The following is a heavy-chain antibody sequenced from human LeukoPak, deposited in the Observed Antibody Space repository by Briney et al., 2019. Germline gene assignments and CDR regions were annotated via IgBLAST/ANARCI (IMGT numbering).Heavy chain of an antibody. D-gene: IGHD1-26*01. J-gene: IGHJ4*02. Sequence: PGGSLRLSCAASGFTFSSYAMSWVRQAPGKGLEWVSAISGSGGSTYYADSVKGRFTTSRDNSKNTLYLQMNSLRAEDTAVCYCAKQRERWLAPFDYWGQGTLVTVSS. CDR1: GFTFSSYA. CDR3: AKQRERWLAPFDY. V-gene: IGHV3-23*01. CDR2: ISGSGGST.